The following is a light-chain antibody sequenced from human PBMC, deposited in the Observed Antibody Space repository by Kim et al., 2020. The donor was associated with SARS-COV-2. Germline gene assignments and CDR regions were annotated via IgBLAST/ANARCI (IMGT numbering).Light chain of an antibody. V-gene: IGLV1-47*01. CDR2: RNN. J-gene: IGLJ3*02. CDR3: AAWDDSLSGWV. Sequence: GQRVTISSSGSSSNIGSNYVYWYQQLPGTAPKLLIYRNNQRPSGVPDRCSGSKSGTSASLAISGLRSEDEADYYCAAWDDSLSGWVFGGGTKLTVL. CDR1: SSNIGSNY.